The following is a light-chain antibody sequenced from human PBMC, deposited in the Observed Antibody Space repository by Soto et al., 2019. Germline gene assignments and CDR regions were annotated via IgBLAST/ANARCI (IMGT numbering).Light chain of an antibody. J-gene: IGLJ3*02. V-gene: IGLV2-11*01. CDR2: DVS. CDR1: SSDVGGYNY. CDR3: CSYSGSYKYWV. Sequence: QSALTQPRSVSGSPGQSVTISCTGTSSDVGGYNYVSWYQQYSGKAPKLVIYDVSKRPSGVPDRFSGSKSDNTASLTISGLQAEDEEAYYCCSYSGSYKYWVFGGGTKLTVL.